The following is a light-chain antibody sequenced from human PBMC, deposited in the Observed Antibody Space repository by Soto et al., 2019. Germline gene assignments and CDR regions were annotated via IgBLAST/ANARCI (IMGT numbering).Light chain of an antibody. CDR3: QKYSSVPV. V-gene: IGKV1-27*01. Sequence: DIQMTQSPTSLSASVGDRVTITCRASQDIRNFVAWYQQKPGKAPKLLIYAASTLQSGVPSRFSGSGSGTEFTRTINSLQPEDVATYSCQKYSSVPVFGPGTKVEIK. CDR2: AAS. J-gene: IGKJ3*01. CDR1: QDIRNF.